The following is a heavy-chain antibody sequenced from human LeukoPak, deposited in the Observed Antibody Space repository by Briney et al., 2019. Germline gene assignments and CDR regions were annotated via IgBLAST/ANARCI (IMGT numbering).Heavy chain of an antibody. CDR1: GYTFTGYY. CDR2: INPNSGGT. J-gene: IGHJ4*02. V-gene: IGHV1-2*02. D-gene: IGHD2-21*01. CDR3: ARDLTPYCGGDCYEGY. Sequence: ASVKVSCKASGYTFTGYYMHWVRQAPGQGLEWMGWINPNSGGTNYAQKLQGRVTMTTDTSTSTAYMELRSLRSDDTAVYYCARDLTPYCGGDCYEGYWGQGTLVTVSS.